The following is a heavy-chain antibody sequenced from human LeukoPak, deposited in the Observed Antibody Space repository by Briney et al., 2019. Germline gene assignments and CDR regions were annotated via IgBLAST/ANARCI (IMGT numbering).Heavy chain of an antibody. CDR2: ISASSTYI. V-gene: IGHV3-21*01. D-gene: IGHD4-17*01. J-gene: IGHJ4*02. Sequence: GGSLRLSCAASGFTFSSYSMNWVRQAPGKGLEWVSSISASSTYIYYADSVKGRFTISRDNAKRSLYLQMNSLRAEDTAVYYCARDLYGDYAYDYWGQGTLVTVSS. CDR1: GFTFSSYS. CDR3: ARDLYGDYAYDY.